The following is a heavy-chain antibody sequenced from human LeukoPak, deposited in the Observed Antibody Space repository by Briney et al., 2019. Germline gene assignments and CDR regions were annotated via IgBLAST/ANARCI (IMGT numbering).Heavy chain of an antibody. D-gene: IGHD4-17*01. J-gene: IGHJ6*04. CDR2: ISYDGSNK. Sequence: PGGSLRLSCAASGFTFSNYGMHWVRQAPGKGLEWVAVISYDGSNKYYADSVKGRFTISRDNSKNTLYLQMNSLRAEDTAVYYCAKGGYGDYADYYYYGMDVWGKGTTVTVSS. CDR3: AKGGYGDYADYYYYGMDV. V-gene: IGHV3-30*18. CDR1: GFTFSNYG.